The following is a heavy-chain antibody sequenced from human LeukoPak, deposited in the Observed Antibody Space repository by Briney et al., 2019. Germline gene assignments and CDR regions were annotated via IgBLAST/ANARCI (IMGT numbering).Heavy chain of an antibody. V-gene: IGHV4-61*01. J-gene: IGHJ4*02. D-gene: IGHD6-19*01. CDR2: IYYSGSI. CDR1: GGSVSSGSYY. Sequence: SETLSLTCTVSGGSVSSGSYYWSWIRQPPGKGLEWIGYIYYSGSINYNPSLKSRVTISVDTSKNQFSLKLSSVTAADTAVYYCAREYRSGVDYWGQGTLVTVSS. CDR3: AREYRSGVDY.